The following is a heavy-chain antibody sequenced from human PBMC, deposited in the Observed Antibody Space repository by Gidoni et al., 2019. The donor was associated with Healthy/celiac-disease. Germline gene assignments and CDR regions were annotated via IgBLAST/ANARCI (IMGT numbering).Heavy chain of an antibody. V-gene: IGHV4-39*01. J-gene: IGHJ5*02. Sequence: QLQLQESGPGLVKPSETLSLTCTVSGGSISSSSYYWGWIRQPPGKGLEWIGSIYYSGSTYYNPSLKSRVTISVDTSKNQFPLKLSSVTAADTAVYYCARHILVGDYVWGSYRPNWFDPWGQGTLVTVSS. CDR2: IYYSGST. CDR3: ARHILVGDYVWGSYRPNWFDP. CDR1: GGSISSSSYY. D-gene: IGHD3-16*02.